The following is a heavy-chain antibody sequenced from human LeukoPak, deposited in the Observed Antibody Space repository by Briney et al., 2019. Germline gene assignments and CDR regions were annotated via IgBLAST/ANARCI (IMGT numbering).Heavy chain of an antibody. Sequence: SETLSLTCAVSGGSISSNSYYWGWIRQPPGKGLEWIGSIYYSGSTYYNSSLKSRVTISVDTSKNQFSLKLSSVTAADTAVYYCARQGWASFYYYGVDVWGQGTPVTVSS. J-gene: IGHJ6*02. V-gene: IGHV4-39*01. CDR1: GGSISSNSYY. CDR2: IYYSGST. D-gene: IGHD6-19*01. CDR3: ARQGWASFYYYGVDV.